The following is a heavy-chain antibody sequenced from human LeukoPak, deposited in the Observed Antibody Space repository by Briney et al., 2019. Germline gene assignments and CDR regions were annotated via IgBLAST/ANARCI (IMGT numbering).Heavy chain of an antibody. CDR3: ARAEGLAVAGTFDY. CDR1: GFTFSSYA. CDR2: ISYDGSNK. Sequence: GRSLRLSCAASGFTFSSYAMHWVRQAPGKGLEWVAVISYDGSNKYYADSVRGRFTISRDNSKNTLYLQMNSLRAEDTAVYYCARAEGLAVAGTFDYWGQGTLVTVSS. V-gene: IGHV3-30-3*01. D-gene: IGHD6-19*01. J-gene: IGHJ4*02.